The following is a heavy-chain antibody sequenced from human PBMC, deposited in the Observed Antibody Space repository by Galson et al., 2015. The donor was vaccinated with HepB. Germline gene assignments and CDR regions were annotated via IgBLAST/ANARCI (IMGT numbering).Heavy chain of an antibody. D-gene: IGHD6-13*01. CDR2: IYYSGST. V-gene: IGHV4-59*01. CDR1: GGSISSYY. Sequence: ETLSLTCTVSGGSISSYYWSWIRQPPGKGLEWIGYIYYSGSTNYNPSLKSRVTISVDTSKNQFSLKLSSVTAADTAVYYCARSGYSSSWQLPNYYYGMDVWGQGTTVTVSS. CDR3: ARSGYSSSWQLPNYYYGMDV. J-gene: IGHJ6*02.